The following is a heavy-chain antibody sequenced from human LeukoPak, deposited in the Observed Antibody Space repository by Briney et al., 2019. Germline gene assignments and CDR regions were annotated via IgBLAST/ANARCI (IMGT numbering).Heavy chain of an antibody. D-gene: IGHD2-2*03. CDR1: GYTFSSYG. Sequence: ASVKVPCQASGYTFSSYGISWVRQAPGQGLEWMGWIRAYNGNTNYAQKLQVRVTMTTDTSTSTAYMELRSLGSDNTAVYYCATHRGYCSSTNCQNELELDYWGQGTLVTVSS. CDR3: ATHRGYCSSTNCQNELELDY. V-gene: IGHV1-18*01. J-gene: IGHJ4*02. CDR2: IRAYNGNT.